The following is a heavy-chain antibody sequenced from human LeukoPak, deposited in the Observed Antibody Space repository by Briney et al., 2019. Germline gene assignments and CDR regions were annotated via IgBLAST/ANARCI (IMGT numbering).Heavy chain of an antibody. CDR1: AYTFTGYY. D-gene: IGHD3-22*01. CDR3: ARQITMIAQNWFDP. V-gene: IGHV1-2*02. Sequence: ASVKVSCKASAYTFTGYYMHWVRQAPGQGLEWMGWINPNSGGTNYAQKFQGRVTMTRDTSISTAYMELSRLRSDDTAVYYCARQITMIAQNWFDPWGQGTLVTVSS. CDR2: INPNSGGT. J-gene: IGHJ5*02.